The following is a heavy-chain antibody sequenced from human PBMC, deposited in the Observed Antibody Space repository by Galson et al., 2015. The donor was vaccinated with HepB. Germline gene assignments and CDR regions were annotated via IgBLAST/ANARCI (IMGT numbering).Heavy chain of an antibody. D-gene: IGHD3-10*01. J-gene: IGHJ6*02. Sequence: SLRLSCAASGFTFSSYAMHWVRQAPGKGLEWVAVISYDGSNKYYADSVKGRFTISRDNSKNTLYLQMNSLRAEDTAVYYCARALMVWGVIGYGMDVWGQGTTVTVSS. CDR3: ARALMVWGVIGYGMDV. CDR1: GFTFSSYA. CDR2: ISYDGSNK. V-gene: IGHV3-30*04.